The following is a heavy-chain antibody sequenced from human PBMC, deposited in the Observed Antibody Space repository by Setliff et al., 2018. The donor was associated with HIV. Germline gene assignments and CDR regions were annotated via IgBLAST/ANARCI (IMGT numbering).Heavy chain of an antibody. Sequence: PSETLSLTCVVYGGSFRGYYWSWIRQPPGKGLEWIGESNQSGSGNYNPSLKSRVTISVDTSKNEFSLNMGSVTAADTAHYFCVVYFGGNGGRGLWGQGTLVTVSS. CDR2: SNQSGSG. J-gene: IGHJ4*02. V-gene: IGHV4-34*06. CDR3: VVYFGGNGGRGL. D-gene: IGHD2-15*01. CDR1: GGSFRGYY.